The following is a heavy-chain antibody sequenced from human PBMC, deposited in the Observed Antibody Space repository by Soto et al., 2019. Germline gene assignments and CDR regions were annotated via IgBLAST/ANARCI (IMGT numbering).Heavy chain of an antibody. J-gene: IGHJ3*02. Sequence: QVQLVESGGGLVKPGGSLRLSCAASGFIFSDYYMSWIRQAPGKGLEWVSYISRRGTTIYYADSVKGRFTLSRDNAKNSQYLQMNSLRAEETAVYYCARGNYDMLTGYYNAAFDIWGQGTMVTVSA. CDR2: ISRRGTTI. D-gene: IGHD3-9*01. CDR3: ARGNYDMLTGYYNAAFDI. CDR1: GFIFSDYY. V-gene: IGHV3-11*01.